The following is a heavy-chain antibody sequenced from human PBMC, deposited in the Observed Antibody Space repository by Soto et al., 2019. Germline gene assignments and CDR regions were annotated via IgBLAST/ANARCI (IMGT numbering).Heavy chain of an antibody. V-gene: IGHV3-48*03. D-gene: IGHD5-18*01. CDR3: ARGSYGRYFDY. CDR1: GFTFSSYE. Sequence: EVQLVESGGGLVQPGGSLRLSCAASGFTFSSYEMNWVRQAPGKGLEWVSYISSSGSTINYADSVKGRFTISRDNAKNSLYLQMDSLRAEDTVVYYCARGSYGRYFDYWGQGTLVTVSS. CDR2: ISSSGSTI. J-gene: IGHJ4*02.